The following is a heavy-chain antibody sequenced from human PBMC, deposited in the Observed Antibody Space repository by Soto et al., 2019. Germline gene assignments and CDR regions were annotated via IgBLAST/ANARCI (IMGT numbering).Heavy chain of an antibody. J-gene: IGHJ6*01. CDR3: AGRGYSYGFSLGMDV. D-gene: IGHD5-18*01. V-gene: IGHV4-31*03. CDR2: IYYSGST. Sequence: QVQLQESGPGLVKPSQPLSLTCTVSGGSISSGGYYWSWIRQHPGKGLEWIGYIYYSGSTYYNPSLKSRVTISVETSKNQFSLKLSSVTAADTAVYYCAGRGYSYGFSLGMDVWGQGTTVTVSS. CDR1: GGSISSGGYY.